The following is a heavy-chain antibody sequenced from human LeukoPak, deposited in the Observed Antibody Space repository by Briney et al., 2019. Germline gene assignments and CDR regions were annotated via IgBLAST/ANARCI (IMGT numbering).Heavy chain of an antibody. CDR1: GFTFSSYS. CDR2: ISSSSSYI. Sequence: KPGGSLRLSCAASGFTFSSYSMNWVRQAPGKGLEWVSSISSSSSYIYYADSVKGRFTISRDNAKNSLYLQMNSLRAEDTAVYYCARGGRPYDAFDIWGQGTMVTVSS. J-gene: IGHJ3*02. CDR3: ARGGRPYDAFDI. V-gene: IGHV3-21*01.